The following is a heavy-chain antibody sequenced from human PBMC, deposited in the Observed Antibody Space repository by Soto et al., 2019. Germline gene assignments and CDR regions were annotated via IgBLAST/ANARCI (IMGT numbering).Heavy chain of an antibody. CDR2: INAGNGNT. Sequence: ASVKVSCKASGYTFTSYAMHWVRQAPGQRLEWMGWINAGNGNTKYSQKFQGRVTITRDTSASTAYMELSSLRSEDTGVYYCASPSDSSGFYWFDPWGQGTLVTVSS. V-gene: IGHV1-3*01. J-gene: IGHJ5*02. CDR3: ASPSDSSGFYWFDP. CDR1: GYTFTSYA. D-gene: IGHD3-22*01.